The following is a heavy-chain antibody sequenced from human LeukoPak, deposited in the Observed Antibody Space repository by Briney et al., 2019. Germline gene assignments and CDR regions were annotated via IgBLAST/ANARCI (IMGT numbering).Heavy chain of an antibody. J-gene: IGHJ4*02. CDR2: ISYDGSNK. CDR1: GFTFSSYG. CDR3: AKDSSSRSFDY. Sequence: AGGSLRLSCAASGFTFSSYGMHWVRQAPGKGLEWVAVISYDGSNKYYADSVKGRFTISRANSKNTLYLQMNSLRAEDTAVYYCAKDSSSRSFDYWGQGTLVTVFS. D-gene: IGHD6-13*01. V-gene: IGHV3-30*18.